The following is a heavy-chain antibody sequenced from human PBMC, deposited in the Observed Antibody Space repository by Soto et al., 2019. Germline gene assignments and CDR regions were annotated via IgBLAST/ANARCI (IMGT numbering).Heavy chain of an antibody. V-gene: IGHV3-33*01. D-gene: IGHD6-13*01. CDR3: ARAAAGDWFDP. J-gene: IGHJ5*02. CDR1: GFTFSSYG. Sequence: GGSLRLSCAASGFTFSSYGMHWVRQAPGKGLEWVAVIWYDGSNKYYADSVKGRFTISRDNSKNTLYLQMNSLRAEDTAVYYCARAAAGDWFDPWGQGTLVTVSS. CDR2: IWYDGSNK.